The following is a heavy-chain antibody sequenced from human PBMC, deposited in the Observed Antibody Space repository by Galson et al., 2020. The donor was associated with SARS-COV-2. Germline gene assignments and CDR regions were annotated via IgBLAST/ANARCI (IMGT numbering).Heavy chain of an antibody. CDR3: SRDGQSSSGWAFDY. D-gene: IGHD6-19*01. V-gene: IGHV3-33*01. CDR1: GFTFKSHA. CDR2: IFYDGSDK. J-gene: IGHJ4*02. Sequence: GESLKISCAASGFTFKSHAMHWVRQAPGKGLEWVAQIFYDGSDKYYVDSVKGRFTIYRDDSENTVYLQMNNLRADDSAVYFCSRDGQSSSGWAFDYWGQGTLVTVSS.